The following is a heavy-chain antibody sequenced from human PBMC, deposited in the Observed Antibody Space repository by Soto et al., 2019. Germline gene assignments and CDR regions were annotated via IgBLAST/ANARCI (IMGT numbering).Heavy chain of an antibody. CDR2: IYHSGST. Sequence: QVQLQESGPGLVKPSGTLSLTCAVSGDSISSSNWWSWVRQPPGKGLEWIGEIYHSGSTNYNPSLQSRDTIAVDKSKNQFSLNLNSVTAADTAVYYCARHSGSYFRDYWGQGTLVTVSS. CDR3: ARHSGSYFRDY. CDR1: GDSISSSNW. J-gene: IGHJ4*02. D-gene: IGHD1-26*01. V-gene: IGHV4-4*02.